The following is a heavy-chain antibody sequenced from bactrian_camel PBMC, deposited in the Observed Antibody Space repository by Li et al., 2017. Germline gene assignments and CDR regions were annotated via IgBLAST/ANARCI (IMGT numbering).Heavy chain of an antibody. V-gene: IGHV3S10*01. CDR2: IDSDGST. CDR3: AAGLGSYVGTCGGPYNY. CDR1: GDSPCSYE. D-gene: IGHD6*01. Sequence: VQLVESGGGSVQAGSDLRLSCVFSGDSPCSYEMSWYRQAPGKERSWVGSIDSDGSTSYADSMEGRFTISQDNAKNTVYLQMNTLKPEDTAVYYCAAGLGSYVGTCGGPYNYWGQGTQVTVS. J-gene: IGHJ4*01.